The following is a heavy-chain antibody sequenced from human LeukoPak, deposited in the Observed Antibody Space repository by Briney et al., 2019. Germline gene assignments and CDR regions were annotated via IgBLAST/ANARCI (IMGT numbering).Heavy chain of an antibody. Sequence: SETLSLTCTVSGGSISSDYWSWIRQPPGKGLEWIGWISYSGSTTYTPSLKTRVTISLDTSKNQFSLKLSSVTAADTAVYYCARQASCSGTNCYPFDYWGQGTLVTVSS. CDR3: ARQASCSGTNCYPFDY. J-gene: IGHJ4*02. CDR1: GGSISSDY. D-gene: IGHD2-2*01. CDR2: ISYSGST. V-gene: IGHV4-59*08.